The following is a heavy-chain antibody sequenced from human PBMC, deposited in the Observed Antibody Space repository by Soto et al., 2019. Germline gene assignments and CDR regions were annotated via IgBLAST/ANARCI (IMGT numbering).Heavy chain of an antibody. CDR1: GFTFSSYA. Sequence: GGSLRLSCVASGFTFSSYAMHWVRQAPGKGLEWVAVISYDGSNKYYADSVKGRFTISRDNSKNTLYLQMNSLRAEDTAVYYCARDIYCSGGSCYSDSWYYYYGMDVWGQGTTVTVSS. CDR3: ARDIYCSGGSCYSDSWYYYYGMDV. D-gene: IGHD2-15*01. V-gene: IGHV3-30-3*01. CDR2: ISYDGSNK. J-gene: IGHJ6*02.